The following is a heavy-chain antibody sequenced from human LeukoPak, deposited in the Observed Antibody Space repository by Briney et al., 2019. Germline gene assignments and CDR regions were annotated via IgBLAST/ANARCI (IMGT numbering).Heavy chain of an antibody. J-gene: IGHJ4*02. Sequence: KFQDRVTFTRDTSASTAYMELSSLRSEDTAVYYCARGLLWFGESIDYWGQGTLVTVSS. V-gene: IGHV1-3*01. CDR3: ARGLLWFGESIDY. D-gene: IGHD3-10*01.